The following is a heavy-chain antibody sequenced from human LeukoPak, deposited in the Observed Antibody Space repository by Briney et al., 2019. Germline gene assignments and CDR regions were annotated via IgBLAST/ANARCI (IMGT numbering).Heavy chain of an antibody. J-gene: IGHJ4*02. D-gene: IGHD3-3*01. Sequence: PSESLSLTCAVHGGSFSGYYWTWIRQPPGKGLEWIGEIIDTGSTKYTSSLKSRVTISVDTSKNQFSLSLDSVTAADTAVYYCARGLASGYPPIPFDYWGQGTLVTVSS. V-gene: IGHV4-34*12. CDR2: IIDTGST. CDR3: ARGLASGYPPIPFDY. CDR1: GGSFSGYY.